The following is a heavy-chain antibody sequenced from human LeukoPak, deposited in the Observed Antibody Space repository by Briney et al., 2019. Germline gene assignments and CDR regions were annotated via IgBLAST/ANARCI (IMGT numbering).Heavy chain of an antibody. J-gene: IGHJ4*02. CDR3: ARRLPDSGSYSSDY. V-gene: IGHV3-30*02. D-gene: IGHD3-10*01. CDR1: GFTFSSFD. Sequence: PGGSLRLSCAPSGFTFSSFDMHWVRQPPDKGLEWVAFIKFDGSQKYYADSVRGRFTVSRYNSRNMLYLQLDSLRDDDTAVYFCARRLPDSGSYSSDYWGQGTLVTVSS. CDR2: IKFDGSQK.